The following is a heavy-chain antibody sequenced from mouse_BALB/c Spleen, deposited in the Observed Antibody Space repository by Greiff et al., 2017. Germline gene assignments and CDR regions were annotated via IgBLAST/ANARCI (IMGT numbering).Heavy chain of an antibody. J-gene: IGHJ3*01. Sequence: EVQGVESGGGLVKPGGSLKLSCAASGFTFSDYYMYWVRQTPEKRLEWVATISDGGSYTYYPDSVKGRFTISRDNAKNNLYLQMSSLKSEDTAMYYCANDGYYGFAYWGQGTLVTVSA. V-gene: IGHV5-4*02. D-gene: IGHD2-3*01. CDR3: ANDGYYGFAY. CDR1: GFTFSDYY. CDR2: ISDGGSYT.